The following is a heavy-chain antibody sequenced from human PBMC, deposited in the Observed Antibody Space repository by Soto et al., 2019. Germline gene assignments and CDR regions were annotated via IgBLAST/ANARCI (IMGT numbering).Heavy chain of an antibody. CDR1: GDAISNYY. V-gene: IGHV4-59*03. CDR2: VHESGST. J-gene: IGHJ4*02. D-gene: IGHD1-20*01. Sequence: LQESGPRLVKPSETLSLNCSVSGDAISNYYWSWIRQTPGRGLEWIGCVHESGSTDYNPSLRGRVIISLHTSKSQFSLSLRSATAADTATYYCARGTRALITSFSAYWGQGIPVTVSS. CDR3: ARGTRALITSFSAY.